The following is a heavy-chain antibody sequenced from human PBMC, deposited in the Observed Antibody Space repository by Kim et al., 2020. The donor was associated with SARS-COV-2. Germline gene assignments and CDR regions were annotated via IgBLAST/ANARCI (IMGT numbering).Heavy chain of an antibody. J-gene: IGHJ4*02. CDR3: ARAGYSGYALDY. CDR2: IIPILGIA. Sequence: SVKVSCKASGGTFSSYAISWVRQAPGQGLEWMGRIIPILGIANYAQKFQGRVTITADKSTSTAYMELSSLRSEDTAVYYCARAGYSGYALDYWGQGTLVTVSS. D-gene: IGHD5-12*01. CDR1: GGTFSSYA. V-gene: IGHV1-69*04.